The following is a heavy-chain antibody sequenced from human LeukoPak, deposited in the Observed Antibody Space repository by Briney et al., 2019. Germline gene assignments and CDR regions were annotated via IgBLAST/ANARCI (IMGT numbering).Heavy chain of an antibody. Sequence: ASVKVSCKASGYTFTGYYMHWVRQAPGQGLEWMGWINPNSGGTNYAQKFRGRVTMTRDTSISTAYMELSRLRSDDTAVYYCARAERLGYCSSSTCPDAFDIWGQGTMVTVSS. CDR3: ARAERLGYCSSSTCPDAFDI. J-gene: IGHJ3*02. V-gene: IGHV1-2*02. CDR1: GYTFTGYY. CDR2: INPNSGGT. D-gene: IGHD2-2*01.